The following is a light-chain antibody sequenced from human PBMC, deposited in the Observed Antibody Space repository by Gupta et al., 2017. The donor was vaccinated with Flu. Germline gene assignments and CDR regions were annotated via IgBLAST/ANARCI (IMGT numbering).Light chain of an antibody. Sequence: QSALTQPLSVSGSPAHSVTIPCTGTSSDVGGYNYVSWYQQHPGKAPKLMIYDVSKRPSGVPDRFSGSKSGNTASLTISGLQAEDEADYYCCSYAGSYTGVFGTGTKVTVL. J-gene: IGLJ1*01. CDR3: CSYAGSYTGV. CDR1: SSDVGGYNY. V-gene: IGLV2-11*01. CDR2: DVS.